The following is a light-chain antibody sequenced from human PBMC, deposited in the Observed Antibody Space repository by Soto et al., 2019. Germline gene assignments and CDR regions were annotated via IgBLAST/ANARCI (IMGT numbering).Light chain of an antibody. CDR3: QHYNIWPHMLA. CDR1: QSVSSN. Sequence: DIVLTQSPATLSASPGKRVTLSCRASQSVSSNLAWYQQKPGQAPRLLIYDTSTRATDIPARFSGSGSGTEFTLTISSLQSEDFAVYYCQHYNIWPHMLAFGGGTKVEI. V-gene: IGKV3-15*01. CDR2: DTS. J-gene: IGKJ4*01.